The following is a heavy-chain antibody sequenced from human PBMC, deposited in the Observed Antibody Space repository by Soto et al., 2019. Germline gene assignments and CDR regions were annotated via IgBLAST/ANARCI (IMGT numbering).Heavy chain of an antibody. Sequence: SETLSLTCTVSGGSISSSGFSRGWVRQPPGKGLEWIGCAYYSGNTYYNPSLKSRVTISVDTSGNQFSLRLNSVTAADTAVYYCTKVSSGWFDPWGQGTLVTVS. J-gene: IGHJ5*02. CDR1: GGSISSSGFS. CDR2: AYYSGNT. V-gene: IGHV4-39*01. D-gene: IGHD2-8*01. CDR3: TKVSSGWFDP.